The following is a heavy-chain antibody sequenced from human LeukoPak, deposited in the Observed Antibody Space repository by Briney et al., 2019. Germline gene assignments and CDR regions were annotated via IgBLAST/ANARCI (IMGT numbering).Heavy chain of an antibody. CDR3: ARLQGVPYCSSTSCYPSQAGTRQLRRYNWFDP. CDR2: INHSGST. D-gene: IGHD2-2*01. J-gene: IGHJ5*02. Sequence: PSETLSLTCAVYGGSFSGYYWSWIRQPPGKGLEWIGEINHSGSTNYNPSLKSRVTISVDTSKNQFSLKLSSVTAADTAVYYCARLQGVPYCSSTSCYPSQAGTRQLRRYNWFDPWGQGTLVTVSS. CDR1: GGSFSGYY. V-gene: IGHV4-34*01.